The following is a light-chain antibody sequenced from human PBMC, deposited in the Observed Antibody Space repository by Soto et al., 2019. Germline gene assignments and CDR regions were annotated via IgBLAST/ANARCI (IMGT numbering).Light chain of an antibody. CDR1: QSVGSSC. CDR2: DVS. CDR3: QQYVSSPFT. Sequence: VLLTQSPGTLSLSPGARATLSCRPSQSVGSSCLSWYQQKTGQAPRLLIYDVSSRATGIPDRFSGSGSGTDFTLTISRLEPEDCGVYFCQQYVSSPFTFGHGTKVDI. J-gene: IGKJ3*01. V-gene: IGKV3-20*01.